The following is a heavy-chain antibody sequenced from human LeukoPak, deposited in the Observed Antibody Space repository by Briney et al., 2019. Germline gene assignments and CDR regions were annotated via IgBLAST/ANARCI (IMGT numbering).Heavy chain of an antibody. Sequence: VASVKVSCKASGYTFTGYYMHWVRQAPGQGLEWMGRINPNSGGTNYAQKFQGRVTMTRDTSISTAYMELSRLRSDDTAVYYCAGEILGLYDSSGYYYGLYAFDIWGQGTMVTVSS. CDR2: INPNSGGT. CDR1: GYTFTGYY. CDR3: AGEILGLYDSSGYYYGLYAFDI. D-gene: IGHD3-22*01. J-gene: IGHJ3*02. V-gene: IGHV1-2*06.